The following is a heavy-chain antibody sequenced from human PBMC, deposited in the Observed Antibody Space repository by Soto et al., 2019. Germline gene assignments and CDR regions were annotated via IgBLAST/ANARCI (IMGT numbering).Heavy chain of an antibody. D-gene: IGHD3-10*01. J-gene: IGHJ4*02. Sequence: ASVKVSCKASGYSFANYTIHWVRQAPGQGLEWMGWLNPDTASTKFSPRFQGRVIITRDKSANTAFMQLTSLTSEDTALYYCARGGGYYGSGAYYRGYFDHWGLGTLVTVSS. CDR2: LNPDTAST. CDR3: ARGGGYYGSGAYYRGYFDH. CDR1: GYSFANYT. V-gene: IGHV1-3*01.